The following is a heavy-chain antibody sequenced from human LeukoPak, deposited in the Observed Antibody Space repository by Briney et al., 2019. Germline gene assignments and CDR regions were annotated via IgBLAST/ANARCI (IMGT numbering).Heavy chain of an antibody. D-gene: IGHD2-2*01. CDR1: GFTFDEYA. V-gene: IGHV3-9*01. Sequence: PGGSLILSCVTSGFTFDEYAMHWVRQAPGKGLEWVSSISWNSGIVGYADSVKGRFTISRDNAKNFLYLQMNSLRAEDTALYYCTKDRYCSSSRCPLDYWGQGTLVTVSS. J-gene: IGHJ4*02. CDR2: ISWNSGIV. CDR3: TKDRYCSSSRCPLDY.